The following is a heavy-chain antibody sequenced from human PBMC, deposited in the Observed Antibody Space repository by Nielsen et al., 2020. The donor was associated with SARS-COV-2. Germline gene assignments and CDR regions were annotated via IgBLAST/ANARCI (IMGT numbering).Heavy chain of an antibody. D-gene: IGHD3-22*01. J-gene: IGHJ4*02. CDR1: GFSFGDYA. V-gene: IGHV3-9*01. CDR2: ISWNSGSI. CDR3: ATETFYDSSGYYYGFDY. Sequence: SLKISCTTSGFSFGDYAMHWVRQAPGKGLEWVSGISWNSGSIGYADSVKGRFTISRDNAKNSLYLQMNSLRAEDTALYYCATETFYDSSGYYYGFDYWGQGTLVTVSS.